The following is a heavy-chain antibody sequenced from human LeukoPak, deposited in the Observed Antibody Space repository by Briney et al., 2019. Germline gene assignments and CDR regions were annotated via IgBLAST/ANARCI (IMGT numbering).Heavy chain of an antibody. CDR2: IYYSGST. CDR3: ATKTGVWFGDAFYI. CDR1: GGSISSSSYY. J-gene: IGHJ3*02. D-gene: IGHD7-27*01. Sequence: SETLSLTCTVSGGSISSSSYYWGWLRQPPGKGLEWIGSIYYSGSTYYNPSLKSRVTISVDTSKNQFSLTLSSVTAADTAVYSCATKTGVWFGDAFYIWGQGTMVTVSS. V-gene: IGHV4-39*01.